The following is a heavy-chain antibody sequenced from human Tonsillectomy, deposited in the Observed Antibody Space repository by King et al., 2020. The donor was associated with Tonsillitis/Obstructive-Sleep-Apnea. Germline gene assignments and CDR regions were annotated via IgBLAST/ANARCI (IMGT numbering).Heavy chain of an antibody. V-gene: IGHV3-15*05. CDR3: TTYDGYSSG. Sequence: VQLVESGGGLVKPGGSLRLSCAASGFTFNNAAMSWVRQAPGKGLEWVGRIKRKSDGGTTELAAPVKGRFTISRDDSENTLHLQMNSLKTDDTGVYYCTTYDGYSSGWGQGTLVTVSS. D-gene: IGHD6-19*01. CDR1: GFTFNNAA. J-gene: IGHJ4*02. CDR2: IKRKSDGGTT.